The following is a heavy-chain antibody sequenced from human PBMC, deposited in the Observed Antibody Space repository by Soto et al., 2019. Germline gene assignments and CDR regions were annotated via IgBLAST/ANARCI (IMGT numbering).Heavy chain of an antibody. D-gene: IGHD3-16*02. J-gene: IGHJ5*02. CDR3: ARMGLHLGELSRNGFDP. V-gene: IGHV4-31*03. CDR2: IYSSGTT. CDR1: GGSITSANYY. Sequence: QVQLQESGPGLVKPSQTLSLSCSISGGSITSANYYWTWIRLFPGKGLEWIGYIYSSGTTHYNPSSKRRATISLDTTNNQFSLEVKSATAADTAVYYCARMGLHLGELSRNGFDPWGQGSLVTVSS.